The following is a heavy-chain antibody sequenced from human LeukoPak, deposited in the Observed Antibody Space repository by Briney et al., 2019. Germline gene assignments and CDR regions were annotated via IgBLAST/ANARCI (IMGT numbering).Heavy chain of an antibody. D-gene: IGHD3-22*01. CDR2: INHSGST. CDR3: AKVGYDSSGYRYFDY. CDR1: GGSFSGYY. V-gene: IGHV4-34*01. Sequence: PSETLSLTCAVYGGSFSGYYWSWIRQPPGKGLEWIGEINHSGSTNYNPSLKSRVTISVDTSKNQFSLKLSSVTAADTAVYYCAKVGYDSSGYRYFDYWGQGTLVTVSS. J-gene: IGHJ4*02.